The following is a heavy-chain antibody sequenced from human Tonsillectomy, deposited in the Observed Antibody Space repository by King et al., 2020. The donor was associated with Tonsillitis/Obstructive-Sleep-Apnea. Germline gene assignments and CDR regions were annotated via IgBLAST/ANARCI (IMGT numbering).Heavy chain of an antibody. Sequence: QLVQSGGGVVQPGRSLRLSCAASGFTFSTYAIHWVRQAPGKGLEWVAVISYDGSNKYYADSVQGRFTISRDNSKNTLYLQMNSLRAEDTAVFYCARAGVKGFDYWGQGTLVTVSS. CDR1: GFTFSTYA. CDR2: ISYDGSNK. J-gene: IGHJ4*02. D-gene: IGHD2-8*01. V-gene: IGHV3-30*04. CDR3: ARAGVKGFDY.